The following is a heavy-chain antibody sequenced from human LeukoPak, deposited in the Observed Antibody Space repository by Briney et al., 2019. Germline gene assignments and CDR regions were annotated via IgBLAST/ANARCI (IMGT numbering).Heavy chain of an antibody. Sequence: SSETLSLTCAVYGGSFSGYYWSWIRQPPGKGLEWIGEINHSGSTNYNPSLKSRVTISVDTSKNQFSLKLSSVTAADTAVYYCARHGLSYDYVWGSYRHRHFDYWGQGTLVTVSS. CDR3: ARHGLSYDYVWGSYRHRHFDY. J-gene: IGHJ4*02. CDR2: INHSGST. V-gene: IGHV4-34*01. D-gene: IGHD3-16*02. CDR1: GGSFSGYY.